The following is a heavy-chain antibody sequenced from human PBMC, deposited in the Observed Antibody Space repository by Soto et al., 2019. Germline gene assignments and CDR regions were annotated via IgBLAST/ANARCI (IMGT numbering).Heavy chain of an antibody. Sequence: GGSLRRSCEASGFTFRNYKMNWVRQAPGKGLEWVSAISGSGGSTYYADSVKGRFTISRDNSKNTLYLQMNSLRAEDTAVYYCAKDLWDYYGSGQYYYYGMDVWGQGTTVTVSS. J-gene: IGHJ6*02. CDR1: GFTFRNYK. D-gene: IGHD3-10*01. CDR3: AKDLWDYYGSGQYYYYGMDV. CDR2: ISGSGGST. V-gene: IGHV3-23*01.